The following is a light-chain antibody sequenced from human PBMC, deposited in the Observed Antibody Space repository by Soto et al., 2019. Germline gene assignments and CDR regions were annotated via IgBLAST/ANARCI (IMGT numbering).Light chain of an antibody. CDR3: NSYTTSSTVV. CDR2: HVS. J-gene: IGLJ2*01. CDR1: SSDVGAYTY. V-gene: IGLV2-14*03. Sequence: QSALTQPASVSGSPGQSITISCTGTSSDVGAYTYVSWYQQHPGKVPKLMLYHVSNRPSGVSHRFSGSKSGNTASLTISGLQAEDEADYYCNSYTTSSTVVFGGGTKLTVL.